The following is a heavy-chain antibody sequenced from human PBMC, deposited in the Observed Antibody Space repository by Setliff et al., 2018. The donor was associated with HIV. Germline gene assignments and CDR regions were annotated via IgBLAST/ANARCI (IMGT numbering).Heavy chain of an antibody. CDR3: ARVRGALYYFDY. J-gene: IGHJ4*02. Sequence: PSETLSLTCTVSGGSITTGSYYWSWIRQHPGKGLEWLGYIYYSGSTYYNPSLKSRVTISADTSKKNQFSLHLSSVTAADTAFYYCARVRGALYYFDYWGQGTLVTVSS. CDR2: IYYSGST. D-gene: IGHD1-26*01. CDR1: GGSITTGSYY. V-gene: IGHV4-31*03.